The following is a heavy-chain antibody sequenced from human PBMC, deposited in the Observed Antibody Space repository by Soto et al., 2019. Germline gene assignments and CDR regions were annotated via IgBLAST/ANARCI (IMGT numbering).Heavy chain of an antibody. V-gene: IGHV4-59*01. J-gene: IGHJ4*02. D-gene: IGHD2-15*01. Sequence: SETLSLTCIVSGGSISNYYWSWIRQPPGKGLEWIGYIYYSGSTNYNPSLQSRVTISVDTSKNQFSLKLSSVTAADTAVYYCARAVLPDTATFDFWGQGTLVTVSS. CDR1: GGSISNYY. CDR3: ARAVLPDTATFDF. CDR2: IYYSGST.